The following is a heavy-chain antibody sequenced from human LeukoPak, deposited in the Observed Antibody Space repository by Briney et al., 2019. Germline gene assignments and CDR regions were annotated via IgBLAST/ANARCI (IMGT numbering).Heavy chain of an antibody. J-gene: IGHJ4*02. V-gene: IGHV4-39*01. Sequence: SETLSLTCTVSGGSISSSSYYWGWIRQPPGKGLEWIGSIYYSGSTYYNPSLKSRVTISVDTSKNRFSLKLSSVTAADTAVYYCARQTTVVTHNYWGQGTLVTVSS. CDR1: GGSISSSSYY. CDR2: IYYSGST. CDR3: ARQTTVVTHNY. D-gene: IGHD4-23*01.